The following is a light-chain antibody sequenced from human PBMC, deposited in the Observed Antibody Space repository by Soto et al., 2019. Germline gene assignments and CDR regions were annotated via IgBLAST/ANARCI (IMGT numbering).Light chain of an antibody. CDR2: DAY. CDR1: QSISSW. Sequence: IQMTQSPSTLSASVGDRVTITCRASQSISSWLAWYQQKPGKAPKLLIYDAYSVESGVPARFSGSGSATEFTVTISSLQPDDFANYYCQKYNSYSRTFGQGAKVEIK. CDR3: QKYNSYSRT. V-gene: IGKV1-5*01. J-gene: IGKJ1*01.